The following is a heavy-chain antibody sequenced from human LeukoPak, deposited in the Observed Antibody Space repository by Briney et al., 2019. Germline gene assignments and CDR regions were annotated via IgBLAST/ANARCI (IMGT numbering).Heavy chain of an antibody. CDR1: GYPFTSYH. D-gene: IGHD1-1*01. CDR2: LKSSGDTT. CDR3: AREDPHTYNFDF. J-gene: IGHJ4*02. Sequence: ASVKVSCKTSGYPFTSYHMHWLRQAPGQGLEWVGILKSSGDTTVYAQKFQGRVTVTRDTSTSTVYMELSSLSSEDTAVYYCAREDPHTYNFDFWGPGTLVTVYS. V-gene: IGHV1-46*01.